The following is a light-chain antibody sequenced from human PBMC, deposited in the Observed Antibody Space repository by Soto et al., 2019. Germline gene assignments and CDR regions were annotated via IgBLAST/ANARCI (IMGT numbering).Light chain of an antibody. J-gene: IGKJ3*01. Sequence: DIQMTQSPSSLSASVGDRVTITCRASQSISSYLNWYQQKPGKAPKLLIYAASSLQSGVPSRFSGSGSGTDFTLTISSLQPEDFATYYCHQIYSTLFTSGPGTKVDIK. CDR1: QSISSY. CDR3: HQIYSTLFT. CDR2: AAS. V-gene: IGKV1-39*01.